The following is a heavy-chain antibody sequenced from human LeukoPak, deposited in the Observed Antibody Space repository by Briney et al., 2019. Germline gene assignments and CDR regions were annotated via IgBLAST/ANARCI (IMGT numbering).Heavy chain of an antibody. D-gene: IGHD3-3*01. J-gene: IGHJ4*02. Sequence: ASVKVSCKASGYTFTGYYMHWVRQAPGQGLEWMGRINPNSGGTNYAQKFQGRVTMTRDTSISTAYMELSRLRSDDTAVYYCAREGRDDFWSGPRSFYYWGQGTLVTVSS. CDR3: AREGRDDFWSGPRSFYY. CDR1: GYTFTGYY. CDR2: INPNSGGT. V-gene: IGHV1-2*06.